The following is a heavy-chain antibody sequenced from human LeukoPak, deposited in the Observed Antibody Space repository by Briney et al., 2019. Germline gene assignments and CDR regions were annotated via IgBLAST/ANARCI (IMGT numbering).Heavy chain of an antibody. CDR3: AKESSNYVSVNWFDP. D-gene: IGHD4-11*01. J-gene: IGHJ5*02. V-gene: IGHV3-48*03. CDR2: ISSSGSTI. CDR1: GFTFSSYE. Sequence: GGSLRLSCAASGFTFSSYEMNWVRQAPGKGLEWVSYISSSGSTIYYADSVKGRFTISRDNSKNTLYLQMNSLRAEDTAVYYCAKESSNYVSVNWFDPWGQGTLVTVSS.